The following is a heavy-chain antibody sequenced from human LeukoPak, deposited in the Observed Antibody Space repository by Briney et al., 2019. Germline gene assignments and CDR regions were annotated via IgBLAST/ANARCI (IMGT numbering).Heavy chain of an antibody. D-gene: IGHD5-12*01. J-gene: IGHJ4*02. CDR1: GYTFTSYD. CDR3: ARLGYSGIAGSFDY. Sequence: ASVKVSCKASGYTFTSYDINWVRQATGQGLEWMGWTNPNSGNTGYAQKFQGRVTMTRNTSISTAYMELSSLRSEDTAVYYCARLGYSGIAGSFDYWGQGTLVTVSS. CDR2: TNPNSGNT. V-gene: IGHV1-8*01.